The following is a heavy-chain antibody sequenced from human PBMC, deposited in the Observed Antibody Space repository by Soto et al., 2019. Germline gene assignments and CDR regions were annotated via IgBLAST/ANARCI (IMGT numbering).Heavy chain of an antibody. CDR2: INHSGST. Sequence: LSLTCAVYGGSFSGYYCSWIRQPPGKGLEWIGEINHSGSTNYNPSLKSRVTISVDTSKNQFSLKLSSVTAADAAVYYCARRVWGSYREFDYWGQGTLVTVSS. CDR3: ARRVWGSYREFDY. V-gene: IGHV4-34*01. CDR1: GGSFSGYY. D-gene: IGHD3-16*02. J-gene: IGHJ4*02.